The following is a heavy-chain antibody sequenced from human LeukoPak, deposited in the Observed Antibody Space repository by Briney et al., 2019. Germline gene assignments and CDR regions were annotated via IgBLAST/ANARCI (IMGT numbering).Heavy chain of an antibody. Sequence: GGSLRLSCSASGFTLSSYPMHWVRQAPGRGLEYVSAITSDGFTTFYADSVRGRFTISRDNSKNTLYLQMSSLRAEDTAVYYCVLSPAGSGSSYVGYWGQGTLVTVSS. CDR2: ITSDGFTT. J-gene: IGHJ4*02. CDR3: VLSPAGSGSSYVGY. CDR1: GFTLSSYP. V-gene: IGHV3-64D*06. D-gene: IGHD3-10*01.